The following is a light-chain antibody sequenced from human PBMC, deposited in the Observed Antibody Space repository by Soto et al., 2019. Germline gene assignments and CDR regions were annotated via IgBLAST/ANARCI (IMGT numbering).Light chain of an antibody. CDR3: QQYNNWPLTWT. Sequence: EIVLTQSPATLSLSPGDRATLSFMAIQNVYTYLTWYQQKPGQAPRLLIYGASTRATGIPARVSGSASGTEFTLTISSLQSEDFAVYYCQQYNNWPLTWTFGQGTKVDIK. J-gene: IGKJ1*01. V-gene: IGKV3-15*01. CDR1: QNVYTY. CDR2: GAS.